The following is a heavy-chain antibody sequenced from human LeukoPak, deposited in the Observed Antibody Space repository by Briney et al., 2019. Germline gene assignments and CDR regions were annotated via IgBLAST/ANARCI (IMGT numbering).Heavy chain of an antibody. CDR3: TTDHHHYGSGSYWD. CDR1: GFTFSNAW. J-gene: IGHJ4*02. V-gene: IGHV3-15*01. D-gene: IGHD3-10*01. Sequence: AGGSLRLSCAASGFTFSNAWMSWVRQAPGKGLEWVGRIKSKTDGGTTDYAAPVKGRFTISRDDSKNTLYLQMDSLKTEDTAVYYCTTDHHHYGSGSYWDWGQGTLVTVSS. CDR2: IKSKTDGGTT.